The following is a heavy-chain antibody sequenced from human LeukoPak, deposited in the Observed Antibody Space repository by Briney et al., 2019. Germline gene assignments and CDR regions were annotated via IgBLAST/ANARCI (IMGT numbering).Heavy chain of an antibody. CDR3: AMADTDIVVVPAAR. CDR2: IGTDNGYT. D-gene: IGHD2-2*01. V-gene: IGHV1-18*01. Sequence: ASVKVSCKASGYSFTRNGISWVRQAPGQGLEWMGWIGTDNGYTNYAQRLQGRVTMTTDTSTSTAYMELRSLRTDDTAVYYCAMADTDIVVVPAARWGQGTLVTVSS. CDR1: GYSFTRNG. J-gene: IGHJ4*02.